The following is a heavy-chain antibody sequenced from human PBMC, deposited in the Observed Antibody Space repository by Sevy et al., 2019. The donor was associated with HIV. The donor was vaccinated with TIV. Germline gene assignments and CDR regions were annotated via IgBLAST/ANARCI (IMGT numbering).Heavy chain of an antibody. V-gene: IGHV3-48*03. CDR2: ISSGSSTK. CDR3: ARDPPETGPKYSYIMDV. D-gene: IGHD3-9*01. CDR1: GFTLSSHE. J-gene: IGHJ6*03. Sequence: GGSLRLSCEASGFTLSSHEMNWVRQVPGKGLEWVSYISSGSSTKFYTDSVKGRFTISRDNAKNSLYLHMDSLRVEDTAVYYCARDPPETGPKYSYIMDVWGKGTTVTVSS.